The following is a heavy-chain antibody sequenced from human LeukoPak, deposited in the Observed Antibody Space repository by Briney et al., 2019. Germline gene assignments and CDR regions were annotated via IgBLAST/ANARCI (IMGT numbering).Heavy chain of an antibody. V-gene: IGHV4-39*07. D-gene: IGHD6-13*01. J-gene: IGHJ4*02. CDR2: IYYSGST. Sequence: SETLSLTCTVSGGSISCSSYYWGWIRQPPWKGLEWIGSIYYSGSTYYNPSLKSRVTISVDTSKNQFSLKLSSVTAADTAVYYCARDLIAADGLFDYWGQGTLVTVSS. CDR3: ARDLIAADGLFDY. CDR1: GGSISCSSYY.